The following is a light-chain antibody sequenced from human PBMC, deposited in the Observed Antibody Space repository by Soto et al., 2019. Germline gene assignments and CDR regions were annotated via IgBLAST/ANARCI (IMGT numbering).Light chain of an antibody. J-gene: IGLJ2*01. V-gene: IGLV6-57*03. CDR3: QSYDSSSHPEDVV. Sequence: NFMLTQPHSVSESPGKTVTISCTRSSGSIASNYVQWYQQRPGSAPTTVIYEDNQRPSGVPDRFSGSIDSSSNSASLTISGLKTEDEADYYCQSYDSSSHPEDVVFGGGTQLTVL. CDR2: EDN. CDR1: SGSIASNY.